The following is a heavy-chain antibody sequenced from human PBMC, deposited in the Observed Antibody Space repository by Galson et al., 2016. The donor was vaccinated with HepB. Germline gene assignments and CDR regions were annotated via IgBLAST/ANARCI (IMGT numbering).Heavy chain of an antibody. CDR3: ARDQGYCSGITCLINDY. Sequence: SLRLSCAASGFTFKSHSMSWVRQAPGKGLEWVSAISENGGSTHYADSVKGRFTISRDNSKNTLYLQMNSVRAEDTAVYYCARDQGYCSGITCLINDYGGQGTLVTVS. J-gene: IGHJ4*02. D-gene: IGHD2-2*01. V-gene: IGHV3-23*01. CDR2: ISENGGST. CDR1: GFTFKSHS.